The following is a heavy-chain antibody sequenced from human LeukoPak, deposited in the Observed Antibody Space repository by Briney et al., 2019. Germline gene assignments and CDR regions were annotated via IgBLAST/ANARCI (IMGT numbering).Heavy chain of an antibody. V-gene: IGHV3-53*01. CDR1: GFTLSDNY. CDR3: ARGATEVPAAGVLVS. CDR2: MYSGGDT. Sequence: PGGSLRLSCAASGFTLSDNYMSWVRQAPGKGLEWVSVMYSGGDTYYADSVKGRFTSPCDKSKKTPYLLMKGLRTEATAMYCFARGATEVPAAGVLVSWGQGTLGTVSS. D-gene: IGHD6-13*01. J-gene: IGHJ5*02.